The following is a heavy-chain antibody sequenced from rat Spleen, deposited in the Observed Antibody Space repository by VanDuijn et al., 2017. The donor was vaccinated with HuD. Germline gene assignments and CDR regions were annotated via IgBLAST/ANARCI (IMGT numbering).Heavy chain of an antibody. CDR2: IWSGGNT. V-gene: IGHV2-1*01. CDR3: TSFYYYDGSYYYPFPY. J-gene: IGHJ3*01. CDR1: GFSLTSYH. D-gene: IGHD1-12*02. Sequence: QVQLKESGPGLMQPSQTLSLTCIVSGFSLTSYHVHWVRQSPGKGLEWMAVIWSGGNTDYNSPLKSRLSVTRDTSKSQVFLEMNSLQTGDTAIYFCTSFYYYDGSYYYPFPYWGQGTLVTVSS.